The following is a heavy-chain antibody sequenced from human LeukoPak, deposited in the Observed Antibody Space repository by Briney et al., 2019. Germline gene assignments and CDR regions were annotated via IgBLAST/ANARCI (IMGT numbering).Heavy chain of an antibody. D-gene: IGHD6-19*01. CDR2: ISYTGST. V-gene: IGHV4-59*08. Sequence: SETLSLTCTVSSGSINSYYWNWIRQSPEKGLEWIGHISYTGSTNYNPSLKSRVTISLDTSKNRFSLNLSSVTTADTAVYYCAGTSYSSGWPNWFDPWGQGTLVTVSS. CDR1: SGSINSYY. J-gene: IGHJ5*02. CDR3: AGTSYSSGWPNWFDP.